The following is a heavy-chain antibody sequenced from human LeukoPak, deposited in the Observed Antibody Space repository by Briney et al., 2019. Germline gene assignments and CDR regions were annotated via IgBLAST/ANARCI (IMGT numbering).Heavy chain of an antibody. Sequence: SETLSLTCAVYGGSFSGYYWSWIRQPPGKGLEWIGEINHSGSTNYNPSLKSRVTISVDTSKNQFSLKLSSVTAADTAVYYCARGLTIFGALVDYYYYYYMDVWGKGTTVTVSS. J-gene: IGHJ6*03. CDR3: ARGLTIFGALVDYYYYYYMDV. CDR1: GGSFSGYY. D-gene: IGHD3-3*01. V-gene: IGHV4-34*01. CDR2: INHSGST.